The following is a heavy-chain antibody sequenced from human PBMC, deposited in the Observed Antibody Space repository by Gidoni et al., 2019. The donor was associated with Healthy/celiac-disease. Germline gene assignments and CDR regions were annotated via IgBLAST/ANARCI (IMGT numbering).Heavy chain of an antibody. Sequence: QVQLVESGGGVVQPGRSMRLSWAASGFTFSSYGMHWVRQAPGKGLEWVAVISYDGSNKYYADSVKGRFTSSRDNSKHTLYLQMNSLRAEDTAVYYCAKAGPGYWLLAYWGQGTLVTVSS. CDR2: ISYDGSNK. V-gene: IGHV3-30*18. CDR3: AKAGPGYWLLAY. CDR1: GFTFSSYG. D-gene: IGHD3-22*01. J-gene: IGHJ4*02.